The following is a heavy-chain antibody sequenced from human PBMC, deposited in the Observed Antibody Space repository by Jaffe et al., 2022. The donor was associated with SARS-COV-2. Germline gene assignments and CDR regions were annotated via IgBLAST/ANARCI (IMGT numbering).Heavy chain of an antibody. Sequence: QVQLVQSGAEVKKPGASVKVSCKASGYTFTGYYMHWVRQAPGQGLEWMGWINPNSGGTNYAQKFQGRVTMTRDTSISTAYMELSRLRSDDTAVYYCARGYSSSSGYYYYGMDVWGQGTTVTVSS. CDR2: INPNSGGT. J-gene: IGHJ6*02. CDR3: ARGYSSSSGYYYYGMDV. V-gene: IGHV1-2*02. D-gene: IGHD6-6*01. CDR1: GYTFTGYY.